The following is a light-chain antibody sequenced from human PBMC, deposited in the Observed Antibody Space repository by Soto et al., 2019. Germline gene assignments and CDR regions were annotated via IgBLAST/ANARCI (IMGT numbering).Light chain of an antibody. Sequence: EMVMTQSPATLSVSPGERATLSCRAGQSVGSNLAWYQQKPGQAPRLLIYGASTRATGIPARFSGSGSGTEFTLTISSLQSEDFAVYYCQQYNNWCTFGQGIKLELK. V-gene: IGKV3-15*01. CDR1: QSVGSN. CDR2: GAS. CDR3: QQYNNWCT. J-gene: IGKJ2*02.